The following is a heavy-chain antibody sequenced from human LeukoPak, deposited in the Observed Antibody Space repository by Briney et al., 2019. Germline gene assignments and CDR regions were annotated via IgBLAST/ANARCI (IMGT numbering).Heavy chain of an antibody. V-gene: IGHV3-30*04. CDR1: GFTFSSYA. Sequence: GGSLRLSCAASGFTFSSYAMHWVRQAPGKGLEWVAVISYDGSNKYYADSVKGRFTISRDNSKNTLYLQMNSLRAEDTAVYYCAKDTGYSYGYCLDYWGQGTLVTVSS. J-gene: IGHJ4*02. CDR2: ISYDGSNK. D-gene: IGHD5-18*01. CDR3: AKDTGYSYGYCLDY.